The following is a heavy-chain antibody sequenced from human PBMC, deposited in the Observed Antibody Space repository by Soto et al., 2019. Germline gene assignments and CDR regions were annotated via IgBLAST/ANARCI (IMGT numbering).Heavy chain of an antibody. CDR1: GGTFSSYA. CDR2: MNPNSGNT. Sequence: QVQLVQSGAEVKKPGSSVKVSCKASGGTFSSYAISWVRQAPGQGLEWMGGMNPNSGNTGYAQKFQGRVTMTRNTSISTAYMELSSLRSEDTAVYYCARGRSGVSDYWGQGTLVTVSS. D-gene: IGHD7-27*01. CDR3: ARGRSGVSDY. J-gene: IGHJ4*02. V-gene: IGHV1-8*02.